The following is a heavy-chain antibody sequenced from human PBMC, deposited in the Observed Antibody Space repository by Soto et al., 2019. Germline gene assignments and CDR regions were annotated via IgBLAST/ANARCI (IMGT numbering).Heavy chain of an antibody. CDR1: GYTFITYG. Sequence: QVQLVQSGAEVKKPGASVKVSFKASGYTFITYGSRWVRQAPGQGREWIGWISSYNGNTNYAQKLQGRVTMTTDTSTTTAYMELRSLRSDDTAFYYWARDRPTSIIRARAYYYAMDVGGQGTTVTVSS. CDR2: ISSYNGNT. J-gene: IGHJ6*02. V-gene: IGHV1-18*01. D-gene: IGHD3-3*01. CDR3: ARDRPTSIIRARAYYYAMDV.